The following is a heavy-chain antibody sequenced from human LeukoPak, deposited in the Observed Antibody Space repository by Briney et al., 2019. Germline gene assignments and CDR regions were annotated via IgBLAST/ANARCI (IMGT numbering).Heavy chain of an antibody. V-gene: IGHV3-7*01. Sequence: GGSLRLSCAASGFTFSSYWMSWVRQAPGKGLEWVANIKQDGSEKYYVDSVKGRFTISRDNAKNSLYLQMNSLRAEDTAVYYCARDLSAVAGTGWFDPWGQGTLVTVSS. J-gene: IGHJ5*02. CDR1: GFTFSSYW. CDR2: IKQDGSEK. D-gene: IGHD6-19*01. CDR3: ARDLSAVAGTGWFDP.